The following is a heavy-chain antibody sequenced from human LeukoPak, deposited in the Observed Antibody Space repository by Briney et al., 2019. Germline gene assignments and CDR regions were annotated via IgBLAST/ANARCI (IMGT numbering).Heavy chain of an antibody. J-gene: IGHJ4*02. CDR3: TPLKLWPPVPGPFDF. V-gene: IGHV1-24*01. Sequence: ASVKVSCKVSGYILTEFSMHWVRQAPGKGLEWMGGFDPKGGETIYAQKFQGRVTMTEDTSTDTAYMELSSLRDEDTAVYYCTPLKLWPPVPGPFDFWGQGTLVTVSS. D-gene: IGHD6-19*01. CDR1: GYILTEFS. CDR2: FDPKGGET.